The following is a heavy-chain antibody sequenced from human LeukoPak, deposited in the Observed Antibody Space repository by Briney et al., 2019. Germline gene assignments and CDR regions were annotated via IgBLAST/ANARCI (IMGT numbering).Heavy chain of an antibody. Sequence: PSETLSLTCTVSGCTISSYYWSWIRQPAGKGLVWIGRIYTSGSTNYNPSLKSRVTMSVDTSKNQFSLKLSSVTAADTAVYYCARDAYYYGSGSYEPNYYYYMDVWGKGTTVTVSS. CDR3: ARDAYYYGSGSYEPNYYYYMDV. J-gene: IGHJ6*03. CDR2: IYTSGST. V-gene: IGHV4-4*07. CDR1: GCTISSYY. D-gene: IGHD3-10*01.